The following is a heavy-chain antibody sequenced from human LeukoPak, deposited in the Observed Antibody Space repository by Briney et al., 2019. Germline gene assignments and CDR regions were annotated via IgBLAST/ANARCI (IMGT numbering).Heavy chain of an antibody. CDR1: GFTFSSYA. CDR3: AKTMYYYGSRSL. CDR2: ISGSGGST. D-gene: IGHD3-10*01. Sequence: GGSLRLSCAASGFTFSSYAMSWVRQAPGEGLEWVSAISGSGGSTYYADSVKGRFTISRDNSKNTLYLQMNSLRAEDTAVYYCAKTMYYYGSRSLWGQGTLVTVSS. J-gene: IGHJ4*02. V-gene: IGHV3-23*01.